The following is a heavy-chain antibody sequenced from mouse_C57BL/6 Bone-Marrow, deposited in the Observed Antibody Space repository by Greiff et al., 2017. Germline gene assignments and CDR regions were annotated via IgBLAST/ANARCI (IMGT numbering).Heavy chain of an antibody. J-gene: IGHJ2*01. CDR1: GYAFSSYW. V-gene: IGHV1-80*01. Sequence: VKLVESGAELVKPGASVKISCKASGYAFSSYWMNWVKQRPGKGLEWIGQIYPGDGDTNYNGKFKGKATLTADKSSSTAYMQLSSLTSEDSAVYFCARSGYSNYVGYWGQGTTLTVSS. D-gene: IGHD2-5*01. CDR3: ARSGYSNYVGY. CDR2: IYPGDGDT.